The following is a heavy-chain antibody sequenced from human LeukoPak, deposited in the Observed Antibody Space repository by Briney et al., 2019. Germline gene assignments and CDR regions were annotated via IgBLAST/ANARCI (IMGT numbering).Heavy chain of an antibody. V-gene: IGHV4-61*09. CDR2: IYTSGST. D-gene: IGHD6-6*01. Sequence: SETLSLTCTVSGGSISSGSYYWSWIRQPAGKGLEWIGHIYTSGSTNYNPSLKSRVTISVDTSKNQFSLKLTSVTAADTAVYYCARSRRTAVFDPWGQGTLVTVSS. CDR3: ARSRRTAVFDP. CDR1: GGSISSGSYY. J-gene: IGHJ5*02.